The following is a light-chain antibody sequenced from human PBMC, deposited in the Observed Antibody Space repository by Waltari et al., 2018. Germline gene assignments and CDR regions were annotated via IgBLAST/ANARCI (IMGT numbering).Light chain of an antibody. CDR1: QTISHF. J-gene: IGKJ3*01. V-gene: IGKV1-39*01. CDR3: HQTYNSPFT. Sequence: DIQMTQSPSSLSASIGDRVTITCRSSQTISHFLNWYQQKPGKAPKLLVYLASNLQSGVPSKFMCRGSGTDFTLTISSLQPDDFATYFCHQTYNSPFTFGPGTKVDV. CDR2: LAS.